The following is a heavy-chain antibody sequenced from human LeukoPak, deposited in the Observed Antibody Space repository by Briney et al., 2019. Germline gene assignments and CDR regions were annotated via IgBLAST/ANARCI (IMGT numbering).Heavy chain of an antibody. CDR2: LNPDGSAT. Sequence: GGSLRLSCAGSGFTFSTYWMHWVRQTPGKGLVWVSRLNPDGSATDYADSVKGRFTISRDNSKSTLYLQMNSLRAEDTAVYDCAKASTVTLLDYWGQGTLVTVSS. CDR3: AKASTVTLLDY. CDR1: GFTFSTYW. J-gene: IGHJ4*02. D-gene: IGHD4-17*01. V-gene: IGHV3-74*01.